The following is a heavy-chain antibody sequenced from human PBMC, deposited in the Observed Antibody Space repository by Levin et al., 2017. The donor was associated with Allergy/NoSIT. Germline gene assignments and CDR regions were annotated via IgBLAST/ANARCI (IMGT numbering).Heavy chain of an antibody. V-gene: IGHV3-23*01. CDR2: ISGSGGST. CDR1: GFTFSSYA. CDR3: AKEGSGYSGYDPYFDY. J-gene: IGHJ4*02. D-gene: IGHD5-12*01. Sequence: LSLTCAASGFTFSSYAMSWVRQAPGKGLEWVSAISGSGGSTYYADSVKGRFTISRDNSKNTLYLQMNSLRAEDTAVYYCAKEGSGYSGYDPYFDYWGQGTLVTVSS.